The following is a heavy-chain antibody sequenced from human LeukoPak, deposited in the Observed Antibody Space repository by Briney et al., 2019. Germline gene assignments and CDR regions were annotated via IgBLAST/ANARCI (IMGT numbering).Heavy chain of an antibody. Sequence: ASVKVSCKVSGYTLTELSMHWVRQAPGKGLEWMGGFDPEDGETIYAQKFQGRVTMTEDTSTDTAYMELGSLRSEDTAVYYCATVGSRGIWKYVASWFDPWGQGTLVTVSS. D-gene: IGHD1-7*01. V-gene: IGHV1-24*01. CDR2: FDPEDGET. J-gene: IGHJ5*02. CDR1: GYTLTELS. CDR3: ATVGSRGIWKYVASWFDP.